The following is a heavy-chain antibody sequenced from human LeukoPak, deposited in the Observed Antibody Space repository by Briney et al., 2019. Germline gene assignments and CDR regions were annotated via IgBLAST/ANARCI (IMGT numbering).Heavy chain of an antibody. CDR2: IKSKTDGGTT. Sequence: GGSLRLSCAASGFTFSNAWMSWVRQAPGKGLEWVGRIKSKTDGGTTDYAAPVKGRFTISRDDSKNTLYLQMNSLKTEDTAVYYCTTGVLYWFGRRPFDIWGQGTMVTVSS. D-gene: IGHD3-10*01. J-gene: IGHJ3*02. CDR1: GFTFSNAW. V-gene: IGHV3-15*01. CDR3: TTGVLYWFGRRPFDI.